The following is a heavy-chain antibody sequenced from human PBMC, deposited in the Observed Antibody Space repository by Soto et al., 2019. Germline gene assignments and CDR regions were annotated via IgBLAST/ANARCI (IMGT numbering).Heavy chain of an antibody. D-gene: IGHD2-15*01. CDR2: ISYDGSNK. Sequence: QVQLVESGGGVVQPGRSLRLSCAASGFIFSTYAMHWVRQAPGKGLEWVAVISYDGSNKYYEDSVKGRFTISRDNSKNTLYLQMNSLRAEDTAVYYCAREYGIGGAAFDFWGQGTMVTVSS. J-gene: IGHJ3*01. CDR1: GFIFSTYA. V-gene: IGHV3-30-3*01. CDR3: AREYGIGGAAFDF.